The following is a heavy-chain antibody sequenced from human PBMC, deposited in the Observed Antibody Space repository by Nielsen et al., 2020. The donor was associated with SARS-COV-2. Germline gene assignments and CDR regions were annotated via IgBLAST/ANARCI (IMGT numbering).Heavy chain of an antibody. CDR2: IKLDGSEK. Sequence: GGSLRLSCAAAGFTFRYYAMTWVRQAPGKGLEWVGNIKLDGSEKYYVDSVKGRFTISRDNARNTLYLQMNSLRVEDTAVYYCARVGFYGDPEYLDYWGPGTLVTVSS. CDR3: ARVGFYGDPEYLDY. V-gene: IGHV3-7*01. J-gene: IGHJ4*02. CDR1: GFTFRYYA. D-gene: IGHD4-17*01.